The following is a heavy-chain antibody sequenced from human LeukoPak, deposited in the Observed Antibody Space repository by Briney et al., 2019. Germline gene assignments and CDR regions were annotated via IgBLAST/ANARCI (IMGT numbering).Heavy chain of an antibody. V-gene: IGHV3-49*04. CDR2: IRSKPYGGTT. J-gene: IGHJ5*02. CDR3: TTQLVPSDNWFDP. D-gene: IGHD6-13*01. CDR1: GFIFGDYG. Sequence: PGGSLRLSCTGSGFIFGDYGMTWVRQAPGKGLEWVGFIRSKPYGGTTEYAASVKDKFTISRDVSKTIAYLQMNGLKTEDTAVYYCTTQLVPSDNWFDPWGQGTLVTVSS.